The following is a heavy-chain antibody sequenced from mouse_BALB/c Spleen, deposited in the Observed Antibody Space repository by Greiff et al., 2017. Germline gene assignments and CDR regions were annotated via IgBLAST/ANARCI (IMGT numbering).Heavy chain of an antibody. J-gene: IGHJ4*01. CDR2: ISSGGST. CDR3: ARRGEGAMDY. V-gene: IGHV5-6-5*01. Sequence: EVKLVESGGGLVKPGGSLKLSCAASGFTFSSYAMSWVRQTPEKRLEWVASISSGGSTYYPDSVKGRFTISRDNARNILYLQMSSLRSEDTAMYYCARRGEGAMDYWGQGTSVTVSS. CDR1: GFTFSSYA.